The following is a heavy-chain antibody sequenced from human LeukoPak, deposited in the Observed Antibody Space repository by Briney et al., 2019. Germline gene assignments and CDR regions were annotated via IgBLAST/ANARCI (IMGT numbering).Heavy chain of an antibody. D-gene: IGHD3-22*01. Sequence: GGSLRLSCAASGFTFSNSAMSWVRQAPGKGLEWVSAISGSGGGTYYADSVKGRFTISRDNSKNTLYLQMNSLRAEDTAVYYCARGGYDSSGYPYYFDYWGQGTLVTVSS. J-gene: IGHJ4*02. CDR2: ISGSGGGT. CDR1: GFTFSNSA. V-gene: IGHV3-23*01. CDR3: ARGGYDSSGYPYYFDY.